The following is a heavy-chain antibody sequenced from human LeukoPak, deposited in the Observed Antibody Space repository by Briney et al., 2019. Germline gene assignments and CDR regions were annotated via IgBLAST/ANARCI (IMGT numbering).Heavy chain of an antibody. V-gene: IGHV3-30*02. Sequence: GGSLRLSCAASGFTFSSYGMHWVRQAPGKGLEWVAFIRYDGSNKYYADSVKGRFTISRDNSKNTLYLQMSSPRAEDTAVYYCANSPFTMVRGPFDYWGQGTLVTVSS. CDR2: IRYDGSNK. CDR1: GFTFSSYG. D-gene: IGHD3-10*01. CDR3: ANSPFTMVRGPFDY. J-gene: IGHJ4*02.